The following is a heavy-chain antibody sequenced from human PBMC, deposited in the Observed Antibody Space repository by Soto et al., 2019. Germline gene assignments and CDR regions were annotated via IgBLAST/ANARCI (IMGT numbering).Heavy chain of an antibody. Sequence: SETLSLTCTVSGGSISSGDYYWSWIRQPPGKGMEWIGYIYYSGSTYYNPSLKSRVTISVDTSKNQFSLKLSSVTAADTAVYYCARDVPANVVVPAATSLWGQGTLVTVSS. J-gene: IGHJ4*02. CDR2: IYYSGST. CDR3: ARDVPANVVVPAATSL. D-gene: IGHD2-2*01. CDR1: GGSISSGDYY. V-gene: IGHV4-30-4*01.